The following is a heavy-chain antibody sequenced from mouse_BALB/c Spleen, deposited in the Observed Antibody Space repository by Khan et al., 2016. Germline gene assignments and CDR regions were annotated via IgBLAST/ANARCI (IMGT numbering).Heavy chain of an antibody. CDR1: GYTFTDYS. CDR2: INTETGEP. CDR3: ARWLLRRGVYAMDY. D-gene: IGHD2-3*01. Sequence: QIQLVQSGPELKKPGETVKISCKASGYTFTDYSMHWVKQAPGKGLKWMGWINTETGEPTYADDFKGRFAFSLETSASTAYLQINNLKNEDTATYFCARWLLRRGVYAMDYWGQGTSVTVSS. V-gene: IGHV9-2-1*01. J-gene: IGHJ4*01.